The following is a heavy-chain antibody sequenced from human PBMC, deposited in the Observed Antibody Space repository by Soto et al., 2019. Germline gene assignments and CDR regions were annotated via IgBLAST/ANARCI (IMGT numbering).Heavy chain of an antibody. V-gene: IGHV3-33*01. CDR2: IWYDGSNK. CDR3: ARVTNRYSSDGGFDY. CDR1: GFTFSSYG. Sequence: QVQLVESGGGVVQPGRSLRLSCAASGFTFSSYGMHWVRQAPGKGLEWVAVIWYDGSNKYYADSVKGRFTISRDNSKNTLYLQMNSLRAEDTAVYYCARVTNRYSSDGGFDYWGQGTLVTVSS. D-gene: IGHD6-19*01. J-gene: IGHJ4*02.